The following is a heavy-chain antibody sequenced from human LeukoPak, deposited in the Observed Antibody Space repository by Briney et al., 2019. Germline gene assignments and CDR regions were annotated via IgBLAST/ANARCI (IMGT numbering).Heavy chain of an antibody. V-gene: IGHV4-39*01. D-gene: IGHD3-9*01. CDR2: IYYSGSTSYYSAST. CDR3: ARRTILTGSDY. CDR1: GGSISSSNSY. Sequence: PSETLSLTCTVSGGSISSSNSYWGWIRQPPGKGLEWIGSIYYSGSTSYYSASTYYNPSLKSRVTISVDTSKNQFSLKLSSVTAADTAVYYCARRTILTGSDYWGQGTLVTVSS. J-gene: IGHJ4*02.